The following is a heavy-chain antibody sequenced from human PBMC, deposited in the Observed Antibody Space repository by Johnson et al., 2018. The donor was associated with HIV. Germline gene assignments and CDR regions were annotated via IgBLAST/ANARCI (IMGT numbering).Heavy chain of an antibody. V-gene: IGHV3-33*01. CDR1: GFTFSYYG. CDR2: IWYDGSNK. Sequence: QVQLVESGGGVVQPGRSLRLSCAASGFTFSYYGMHWVRQAPGKGLEWVAVIWYDGSNKNYADSVKGRFTISRDNSKNTLYMQMNSRRDEDTAVYYCARAPHDAFDVWGQGTMVTVSS. CDR3: ARAPHDAFDV. J-gene: IGHJ3*01.